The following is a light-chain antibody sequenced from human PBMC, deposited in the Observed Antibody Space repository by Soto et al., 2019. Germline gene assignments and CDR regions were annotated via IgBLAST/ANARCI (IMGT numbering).Light chain of an antibody. CDR3: QQYGSSPT. J-gene: IGKJ5*01. V-gene: IGKV3-20*01. CDR1: QSLTTRY. CDR2: GAS. Sequence: EIVLTQSPGTLSLFPGERATLSCRASQSLTTRYLACYQQKPGQAPRLLIYGASSRATGIPDRFSRRGSGTDSTLTISRLQPEVFAVYSCQQYGSSPTFGQGTRVEIK.